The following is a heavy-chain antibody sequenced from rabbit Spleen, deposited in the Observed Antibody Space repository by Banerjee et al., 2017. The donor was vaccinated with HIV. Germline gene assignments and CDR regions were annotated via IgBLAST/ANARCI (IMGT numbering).Heavy chain of an antibody. V-gene: IGHV1S45*01. CDR1: GFSFSDRDV. D-gene: IGHD1-1*01. CDR3: ARDLVGVIGWNFYL. J-gene: IGHJ4*01. CDR2: INAATAKP. Sequence: QEQLVESGGGLVQPEGSLTLTCKASGFSFSDRDVMYWVRQAPGKGLEWIACINAATAKPVYATWAKGRFTISRTSSTTVTLRMTSLTAADTATYFCARDLVGVIGWNFYLWGPGTLGTVS.